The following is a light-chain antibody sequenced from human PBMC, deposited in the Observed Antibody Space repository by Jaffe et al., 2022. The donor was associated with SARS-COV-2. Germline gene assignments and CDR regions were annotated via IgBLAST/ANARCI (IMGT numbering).Light chain of an antibody. CDR3: CSYAGGSTYVL. CDR2: EVS. J-gene: IGLJ2*01. Sequence: QSALTQPASVSGSPGQSITISCTGTSSDVGSYNFVSWYQEHPGKAPKLMIYEVSKRPSGVSNRFSGSKSGNTASLTISGLQAEDEADYYCCSYAGGSTYVLFGGGTKLTVL. CDR1: SSDVGSYNF. V-gene: IGLV2-23*02.